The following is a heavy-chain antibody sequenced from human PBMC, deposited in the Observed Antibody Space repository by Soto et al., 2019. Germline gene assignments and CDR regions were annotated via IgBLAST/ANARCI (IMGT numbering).Heavy chain of an antibody. CDR3: ARVANYYGSGSTDAFDI. CDR1: GGSFSGYY. Sequence: SETLSLTCAVYGGSFSGYYWSWIRQPPGKGLEWIGEINHSGSTNYNPSLKSRVTISVDTSKNQFSLKLSSVTAADTAVYYCARVANYYGSGSTDAFDIWGQGTMVTVSS. V-gene: IGHV4-34*01. D-gene: IGHD3-10*01. CDR2: INHSGST. J-gene: IGHJ3*02.